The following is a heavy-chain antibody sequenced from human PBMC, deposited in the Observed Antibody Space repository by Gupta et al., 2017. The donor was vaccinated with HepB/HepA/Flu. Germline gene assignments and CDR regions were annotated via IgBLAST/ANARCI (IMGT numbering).Heavy chain of an antibody. Sequence: EVQLLESGGGLVQPGGSLRLSCAASGFPFSSYAMSWVRQAPGKGLEWVSAISGSGGSTYYADSVKGRFTISRDNSKNTLYLQMNSLRAEDTAVYYCAKYCAGTTCYFDYWGQGTLVTVSS. CDR2: ISGSGGST. D-gene: IGHD1-1*01. J-gene: IGHJ4*02. CDR1: GFPFSSYA. V-gene: IGHV3-23*01. CDR3: AKYCAGTTCYFDY.